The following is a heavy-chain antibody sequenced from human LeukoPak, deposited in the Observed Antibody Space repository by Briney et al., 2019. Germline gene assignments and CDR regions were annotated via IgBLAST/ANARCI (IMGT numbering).Heavy chain of an antibody. J-gene: IGHJ4*02. CDR2: IWYDGSNK. CDR3: ARATVGAAAASPIDY. V-gene: IGHV3-30*02. Sequence: GGSPRLSCAASGFTFSNYGMHWVRQAPGKGLEWVALIWYDGSNKYYADSVKGRFTISRDNSKNTVSLQLNSLRPEDTAVYYCARATVGAAAASPIDYWGQGTLVSVSS. CDR1: GFTFSNYG. D-gene: IGHD6-13*01.